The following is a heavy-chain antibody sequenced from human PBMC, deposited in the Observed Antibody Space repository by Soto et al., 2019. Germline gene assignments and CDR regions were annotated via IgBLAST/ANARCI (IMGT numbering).Heavy chain of an antibody. CDR1: GFTFSSFA. D-gene: IGHD6-19*01. CDR3: AKRTFTSSGSFDY. Sequence: WGSLRLSCAASGFTFSSFAMSWVRQAPGKGLEWVSTFSGSGGSTYYADSVKGRFTISRDDSKNTLYLQMNSLRAEDTAVYYCAKRTFTSSGSFDYWGQGTLVTVSS. CDR2: FSGSGGST. J-gene: IGHJ4*02. V-gene: IGHV3-23*01.